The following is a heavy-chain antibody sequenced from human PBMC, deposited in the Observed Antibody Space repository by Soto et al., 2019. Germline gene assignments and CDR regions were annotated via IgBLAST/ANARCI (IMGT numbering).Heavy chain of an antibody. D-gene: IGHD1-1*01. CDR1: GGSISSHF. V-gene: IGHV4-4*07. CDR2: MYTSGSS. CDR3: AREGTAGRPLDY. J-gene: IGHJ4*02. Sequence: SETLSLTGTVSGGSISSHFWSWIRQPAGKGLEWIGRMYTSGSSNYNPSLKSRVTMSVDTSKNLFSLNLTSVTAADTAVYYCAREGTAGRPLDYWGQGTLVTVSS.